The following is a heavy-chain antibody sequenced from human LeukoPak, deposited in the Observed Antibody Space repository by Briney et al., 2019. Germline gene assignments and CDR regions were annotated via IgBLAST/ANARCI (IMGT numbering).Heavy chain of an antibody. CDR3: ARGRPYSGGYHLDY. D-gene: IGHD1-26*01. Sequence: SETLSLTCAVSGGSISSSNWWSWVRQPPGKGLEWIGEIYHSGSTYYNPSLKSRVAMSVDTSKNQFFLKLNSVTAADTAVYYCARGRPYSGGYHLDYWGQGTLVTVS. CDR1: GGSISSSNW. CDR2: IYHSGST. J-gene: IGHJ4*02. V-gene: IGHV4-4*02.